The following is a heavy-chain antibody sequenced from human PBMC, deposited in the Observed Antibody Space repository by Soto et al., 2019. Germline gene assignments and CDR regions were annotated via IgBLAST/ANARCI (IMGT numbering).Heavy chain of an antibody. CDR1: GFTFSSYA. CDR3: ARDSGYYSFDY. D-gene: IGHD3-22*01. V-gene: IGHV3-30-3*01. J-gene: IGHJ4*02. CDR2: ISYDGSNK. Sequence: GGSLRLSCAASGFTFSSYAMHWVRQAPGKGLEWVAVISYDGSNKYYADSVKGRFTISRDNSKNTLYLQMNSLRAEDTAVYYCARDSGYYSFDYWGQGTLVTVSS.